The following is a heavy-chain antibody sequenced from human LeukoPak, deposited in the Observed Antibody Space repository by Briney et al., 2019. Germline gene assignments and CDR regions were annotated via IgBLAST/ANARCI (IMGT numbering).Heavy chain of an antibody. V-gene: IGHV3-23*01. CDR2: ITGSGALT. Sequence: GGSLRLSCAASGFTLSNYAMTWVRQAPGKGLEWVSSITGSGALTYYADSVKGRFTIPKDNAMDTLFLQMNSLRADDTAVYYCAKDRVDGSGSQFDSWGQGSLVTVSS. D-gene: IGHD3-10*01. CDR3: AKDRVDGSGSQFDS. J-gene: IGHJ4*02. CDR1: GFTLSNYA.